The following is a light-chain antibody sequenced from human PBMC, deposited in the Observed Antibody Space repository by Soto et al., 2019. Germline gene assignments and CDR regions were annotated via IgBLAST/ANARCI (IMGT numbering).Light chain of an antibody. V-gene: IGLV2-14*01. CDR1: SSDVGAYNY. CDR2: EVN. CDR3: NSYTTSNTRACV. Sequence: QSALTQPASVSGSPGQSIAISCTGTSSDVGAYNYVSWYQQHPGKAPKLMIYEVNKRPSGVSYRFSGSKSGNTASLTISGLQAEDEADYYCNSYTTSNTRACVFGTGTKVTVL. J-gene: IGLJ1*01.